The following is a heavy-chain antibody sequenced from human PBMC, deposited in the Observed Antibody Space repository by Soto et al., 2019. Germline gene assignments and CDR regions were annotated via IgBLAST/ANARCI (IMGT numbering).Heavy chain of an antibody. CDR1: GGTFSSYA. Sequence: QVQLVQSGAEVKKPGSSVKVSCKASGGTFSSYAISWVRQAPGQGLEWMGGIIPIFGTANYAQKFQGRVTITADESTSTAYMELSSLRSEDTAVYYCARGPIAAADPDYYYYGMDVWGQGTTVTVSS. D-gene: IGHD6-13*01. V-gene: IGHV1-69*01. J-gene: IGHJ6*02. CDR3: ARGPIAAADPDYYYYGMDV. CDR2: IIPIFGTA.